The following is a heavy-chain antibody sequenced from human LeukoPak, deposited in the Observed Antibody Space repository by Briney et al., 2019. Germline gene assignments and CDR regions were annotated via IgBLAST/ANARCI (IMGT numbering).Heavy chain of an antibody. CDR2: IYTSGST. D-gene: IGHD2-21*01. Sequence: SETLSLTCTVSGGSISSYYWSWIRQPAGKGLEWIGRIYTSGSTNYNPSLKSRVTMSVDTSKNQFSLKLSSVTAADTAVYYCARDSRQLCGGDCPFDYWGQGTLVTVSS. CDR1: GGSISSYY. J-gene: IGHJ4*02. CDR3: ARDSRQLCGGDCPFDY. V-gene: IGHV4-4*07.